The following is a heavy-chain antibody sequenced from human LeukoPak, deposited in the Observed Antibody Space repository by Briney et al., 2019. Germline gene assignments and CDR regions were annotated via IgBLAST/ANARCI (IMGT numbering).Heavy chain of an antibody. V-gene: IGHV1-24*01. CDR1: GYTLTELS. Sequence: GASVKVSCKVSGYTLTELSMHLVRQAPGKGLEWMGGFDPEDGETIYAQKFQGRVTMTEDTSTDTAYMDLSSLRSEDTAVYYCATDVARRPHCSSTSSYSGYWGRGALVTVSS. J-gene: IGHJ4*02. D-gene: IGHD2-2*02. CDR3: ATDVARRPHCSSTSSYSGY. CDR2: FDPEDGET.